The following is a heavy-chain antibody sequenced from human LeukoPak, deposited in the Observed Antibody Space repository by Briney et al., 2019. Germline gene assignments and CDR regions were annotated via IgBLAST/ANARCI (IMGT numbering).Heavy chain of an antibody. CDR3: ARGGRAAVSYSSSWYGVDY. CDR1: GYTFTSYY. CDR2: INPSGGST. D-gene: IGHD6-13*01. V-gene: IGHV1-46*01. Sequence: ASVKVSCKASGYTFTSYYMHWVRQAPGQGLEWMGIINPSGGSTSYAQKFQGRVTMTRDTSTSTVYMELSSLRSEDTAVYYCARGGRAAVSYSSSWYGVDYWGQGTLVTVSS. J-gene: IGHJ4*02.